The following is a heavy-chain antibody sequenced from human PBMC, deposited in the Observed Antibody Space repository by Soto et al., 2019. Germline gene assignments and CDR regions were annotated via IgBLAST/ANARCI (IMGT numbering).Heavy chain of an antibody. CDR1: GFTFGDYA. CDR3: TRVWGIAAAGRFDY. D-gene: IGHD6-13*01. V-gene: IGHV3-49*03. Sequence: GSLRLSCTASGFTFGDYAMSWFRQAPGKGLEWVGFIRSKAYGGTTEYAASVKGRFTISRDDSKSIAYLQMNSLKTEDTAVYYCTRVWGIAAAGRFDYWGQGTLVTVSS. CDR2: IRSKAYGGTT. J-gene: IGHJ4*02.